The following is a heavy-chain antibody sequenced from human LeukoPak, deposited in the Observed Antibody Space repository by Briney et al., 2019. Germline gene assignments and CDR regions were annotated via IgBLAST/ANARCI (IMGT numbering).Heavy chain of an antibody. V-gene: IGHV3-23*01. CDR1: GFTFNNYA. CDR2: IFCGGGSE. J-gene: IGHJ4*02. D-gene: IGHD6-19*01. CDR3: GKTTTGYSSGRYPGWPVDY. Sequence: PGGSLRLSCAASGFTFNNYAMYWVRQAPGKGLEWVSGIFCGGGSEHYADSVKGRFTISRDNSKNTVYLQMDSLRVEDTAVYYCGKTTTGYSSGRYPGWPVDYWGQGTLVTVSS.